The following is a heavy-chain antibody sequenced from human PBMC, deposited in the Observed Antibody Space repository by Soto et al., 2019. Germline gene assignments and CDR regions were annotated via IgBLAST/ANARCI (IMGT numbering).Heavy chain of an antibody. D-gene: IGHD1-26*01. V-gene: IGHV4-59*08. CDR2: NSYSGST. CDR1: VGSTSSYY. J-gene: IGHJ4*02. CDR3: ARHGGSYSFDY. Sequence: SETLSLTCTVTVGSTSSYYWSWLRQPPGKGLEWIGYNSYSGSTDYNPSLKSRVTISVDTSKNQFSLKLSSATAADTAVYYCARHGGSYSFDYWGQGTLVTVSS.